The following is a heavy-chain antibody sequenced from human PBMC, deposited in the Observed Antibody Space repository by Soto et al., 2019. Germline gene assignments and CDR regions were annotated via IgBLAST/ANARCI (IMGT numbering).Heavy chain of an antibody. CDR2: IYHSGST. CDR1: GYSISSGYY. V-gene: IGHV4-38-2*02. D-gene: IGHD6-13*01. CDR3: ARDSSSWYEDYYYGMDV. Sequence: PSGTLSLTCAVSGYSISSGYYWGWIRQPPGKGLEWIGSIYHSGSTYYNPSLKSRVTISVDTSKNQFSLKLSSVTAADTAVYYCARDSSSWYEDYYYGMDVWGQGTTVTVSS. J-gene: IGHJ6*02.